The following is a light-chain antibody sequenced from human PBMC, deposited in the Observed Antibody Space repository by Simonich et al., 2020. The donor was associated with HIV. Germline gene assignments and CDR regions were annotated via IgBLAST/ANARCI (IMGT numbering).Light chain of an antibody. CDR1: KSITNN. CDR2: DAS. CDR3: QHYNNWLFT. J-gene: IGKJ3*01. Sequence: EIVMTQSPATLSVPPGDRATLSCRASKSITNNLAWYQQKPGQAPRLLIYDASTRATGIPARFSGSGSGTEFTLTISSMQSEDFAVYYCQHYNNWLFTFGPGTKVDVK. V-gene: IGKV3-15*01.